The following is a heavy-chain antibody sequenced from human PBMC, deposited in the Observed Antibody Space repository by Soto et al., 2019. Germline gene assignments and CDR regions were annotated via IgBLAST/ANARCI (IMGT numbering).Heavy chain of an antibody. J-gene: IGHJ4*02. CDR1: GFTFSSYA. CDR2: ISGSGAYT. CDR3: AKDVVVVVAATRFDY. D-gene: IGHD2-15*01. V-gene: IGHV3-23*01. Sequence: GSLRRACLASGFTFSSYAMSWVRQAPGKGLEWVSAISGSGAYTYYADSVKGRFTISRDNSKNTLYLQMKSLRAEDTAVYYCAKDVVVVVAATRFDYWGQGALVTVSS.